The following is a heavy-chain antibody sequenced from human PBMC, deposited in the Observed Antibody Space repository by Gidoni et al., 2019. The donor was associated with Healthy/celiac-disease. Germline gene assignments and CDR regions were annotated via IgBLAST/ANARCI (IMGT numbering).Heavy chain of an antibody. D-gene: IGHD2-15*01. V-gene: IGHV4-39*01. J-gene: IGHJ4*02. CDR3: ARQSTTGGNFFDY. Sequence: QLQLQESGPGLVKPSETLSLTCPVSGGSISSSSYYWGWIRQPPGKGLEWIGSIYYSWSTYYNPSFKSRVTISVDTSKNQFSLKLSSVTAADTAVYYCARQSTTGGNFFDYWGQGTLVTVSS. CDR2: IYYSWST. CDR1: GGSISSSSYY.